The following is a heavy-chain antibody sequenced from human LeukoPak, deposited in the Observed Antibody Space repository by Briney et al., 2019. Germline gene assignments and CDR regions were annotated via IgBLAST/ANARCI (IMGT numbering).Heavy chain of an antibody. CDR2: ISYDGSNK. D-gene: IGHD3-10*01. CDR1: GFTFSSYA. V-gene: IGHV3-30-3*01. J-gene: IGHJ3*02. Sequence: GRSLRLSCAASGFTFSSYAMHWVRQAPGKGLEWVAVISYDGSNKYYADSVKGRFTISRDNSKNTLYLQMNSLRGEDTAIYYCAKDLENYYAGSGAFDIWGHGTVVTVSS. CDR3: AKDLENYYAGSGAFDI.